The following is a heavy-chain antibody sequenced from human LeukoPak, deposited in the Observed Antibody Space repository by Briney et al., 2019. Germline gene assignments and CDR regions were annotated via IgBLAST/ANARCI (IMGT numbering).Heavy chain of an antibody. J-gene: IGHJ3*02. CDR3: ARKDPSGTYGAFDI. CDR2: IYYSGST. CDR1: GGSVSSGSYY. Sequence: PSETLSLTCTVSGGSVSSGSYYWSWIRQPPGKGLEWIGYIYYSGSTNYNPSLKSRVTISVDTSKNQFSLKLSSVTPADTAVYYCARKDPSGTYGAFDIWGQGTMVTVSS. D-gene: IGHD3-10*01. V-gene: IGHV4-61*01.